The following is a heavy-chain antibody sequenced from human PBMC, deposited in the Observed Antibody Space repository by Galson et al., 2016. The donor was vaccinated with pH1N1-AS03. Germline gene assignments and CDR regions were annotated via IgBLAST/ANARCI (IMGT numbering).Heavy chain of an antibody. V-gene: IGHV3-23*01. J-gene: IGHJ4*02. CDR1: GLPFRRHV. D-gene: IGHD3-16*01. Sequence: SLRLSCAASGLPFRRHVMSWVRQAPGKGLEWVSTITSSGANTYYPYPVKGRFAISRDNSRNTLYLQMNSLRAEDTAVYYCATEWFRRIRLGELTDYWGQGTLVTVSS. CDR3: ATEWFRRIRLGELTDY. CDR2: ITSSGANT.